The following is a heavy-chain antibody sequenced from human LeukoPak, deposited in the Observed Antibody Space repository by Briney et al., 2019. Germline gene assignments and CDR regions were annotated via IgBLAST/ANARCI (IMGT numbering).Heavy chain of an antibody. J-gene: IGHJ3*02. D-gene: IGHD6-13*01. Sequence: PGGSLRLSCAASGFTFSSYEMNWVRQSPGKGLEWVSYISNSDRTISNSDSTIYYADSVKGRFTISRDNAQSSLFLQMNNLRAEDTGIYYCARVGYSSTWHSGSAFDIWGQGTMVTVSS. CDR3: ARVGYSSTWHSGSAFDI. CDR1: GFTFSSYE. CDR2: ISNSDRTISNSDSTI. V-gene: IGHV3-48*03.